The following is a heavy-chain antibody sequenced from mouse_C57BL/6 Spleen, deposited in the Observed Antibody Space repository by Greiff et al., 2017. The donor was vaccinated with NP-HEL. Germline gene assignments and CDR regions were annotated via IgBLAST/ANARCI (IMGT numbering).Heavy chain of an antibody. CDR1: GFPFSDFY. J-gene: IGHJ1*03. CDR2: SRNKANDYTT. Sequence: EVKLVESGGGLVQSGRSLRLSCATSGFPFSDFYMEWVRQAPGKGLEWIAASRNKANDYTTEYSASVKGRFIVSRDTSQSILYLQMNALRAEDTAIYYCARDALDYYGSSYWYFDVWGTGTTVTVSS. D-gene: IGHD1-1*01. V-gene: IGHV7-1*01. CDR3: ARDALDYYGSSYWYFDV.